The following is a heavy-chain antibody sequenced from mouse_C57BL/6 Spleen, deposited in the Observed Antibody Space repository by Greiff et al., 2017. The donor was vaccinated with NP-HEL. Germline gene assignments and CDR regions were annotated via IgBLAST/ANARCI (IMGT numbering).Heavy chain of an antibody. CDR1: GFSLTSYG. V-gene: IGHV2-6*01. CDR2: IWGVGST. J-gene: IGHJ4*01. Sequence: QVQLKESGPGLVAPSQSLSITCTVSGFSLTSYGVDWVRQSPGKGLEWLGVIWGVGSTNYNSALKSRLSISKDNSKSQVFLKMNSLQTDDTAMYYCATIITTVEGAMDYWGQGTSVTVSS. CDR3: ATIITTVEGAMDY. D-gene: IGHD1-1*01.